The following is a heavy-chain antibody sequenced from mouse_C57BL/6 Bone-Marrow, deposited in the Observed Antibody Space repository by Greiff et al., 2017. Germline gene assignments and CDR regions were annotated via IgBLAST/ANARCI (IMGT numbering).Heavy chain of an antibody. D-gene: IGHD2-2*01. CDR1: GYAFSSYW. J-gene: IGHJ4*01. V-gene: IGHV1-80*01. CDR3: ARSVLWLRRLDY. Sequence: VQLQQSGAELVKPGASVKISCKASGYAFSSYWMNWVKQRPGKGLEWIGQIYPGDGDTTYNGKFKGKATLTADKSSSTAYMQLSSLTSEDSAVYFCARSVLWLRRLDYWGQGTSVTVAS. CDR2: IYPGDGDT.